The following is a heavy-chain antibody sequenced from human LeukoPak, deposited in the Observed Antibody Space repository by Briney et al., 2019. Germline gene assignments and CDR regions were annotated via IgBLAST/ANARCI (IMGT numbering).Heavy chain of an antibody. CDR2: INHSGST. CDR3: ARLGYCSGGSCYSLPPDY. V-gene: IGHV4-34*01. D-gene: IGHD2-15*01. J-gene: IGHJ4*02. Sequence: PSETLSLTCAVYGGSFSGYYWSWIRQPPGKGLEWIGEINHSGSTNYNPSLKSRVTISVDTSKNQFSLKLSSVTAADTAVYYCARLGYCSGGSCYSLPPDYWGQGTLVTVSS. CDR1: GGSFSGYY.